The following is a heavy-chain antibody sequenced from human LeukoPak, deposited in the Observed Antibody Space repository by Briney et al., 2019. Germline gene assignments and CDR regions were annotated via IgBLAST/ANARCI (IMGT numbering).Heavy chain of an antibody. Sequence: ASVKVSCKTSGYSFTNYGITWVRQAPGQGLEWMGWISAYNGNTNYAQNLQGRVTMTTDTSTSTASMELRTLRSDDTAVYYCARTLRGVRTYYYYYMDVWGKGTTVTISS. CDR2: ISAYNGNT. CDR1: GYSFTNYG. J-gene: IGHJ6*03. CDR3: ARTLRGVRTYYYYYMDV. V-gene: IGHV1-18*01. D-gene: IGHD3-10*01.